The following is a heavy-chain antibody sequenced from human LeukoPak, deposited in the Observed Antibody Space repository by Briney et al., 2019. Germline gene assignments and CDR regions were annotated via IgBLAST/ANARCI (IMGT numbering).Heavy chain of an antibody. Sequence: SETLSLTCTVSGDSISSGDYYWSWIRQPPGKGLEWIGYIYYSGSTYYNPSLKSRVTISVDTSKNQFSLKLSSVTAADTAVYYCAIATDQLGHWFDPWGQGTLDTVSS. D-gene: IGHD4-17*01. V-gene: IGHV4-30-4*01. J-gene: IGHJ5*02. CDR2: IYYSGST. CDR3: AIATDQLGHWFDP. CDR1: GDSISSGDYY.